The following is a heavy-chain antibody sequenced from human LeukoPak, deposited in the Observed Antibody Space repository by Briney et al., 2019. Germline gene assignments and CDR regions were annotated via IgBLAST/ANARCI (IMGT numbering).Heavy chain of an antibody. J-gene: IGHJ6*03. CDR1: GYTFTSYY. Sequence: ASVKVSCKASGYTFTSYYMHWVRQAPGQGLERMGIINPSGGSTSYAQKFQGRVTMTRDTSTSTVYMELSSLRSEDTAVYYCARSPHTYYYYMDVWGKGTTVTVSS. CDR2: INPSGGST. CDR3: ARSPHTYYYYMDV. V-gene: IGHV1-46*01.